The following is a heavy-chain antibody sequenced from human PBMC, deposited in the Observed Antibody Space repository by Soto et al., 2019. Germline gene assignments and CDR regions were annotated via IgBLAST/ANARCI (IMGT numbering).Heavy chain of an antibody. CDR1: GFTFSSYW. CDR3: ARDWYCSGGSCYSDAFDI. J-gene: IGHJ3*02. V-gene: IGHV3-74*01. Sequence: GGSLRLSCAASGFTFSSYWMHWVRQAPGKGLVWVSRINSDGSSTSYADSVKGRFTISRDNAKNTLYLQMNSLRAEDTAVYYCARDWYCSGGSCYSDAFDIWGQGTMVTVSS. D-gene: IGHD2-15*01. CDR2: INSDGSST.